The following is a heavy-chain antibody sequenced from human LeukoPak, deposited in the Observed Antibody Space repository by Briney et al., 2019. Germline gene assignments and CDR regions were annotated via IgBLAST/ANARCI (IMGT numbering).Heavy chain of an antibody. V-gene: IGHV1-2*02. Sequence: ASVRVTCKASGYTFTGYYMHWVRQAPGQGLEWMGWINPNSGGTNYAQKFQGRVTMTRDTSISTAYMELSRLRSDDTAVYYCARDAAAGSYYYYGMDVWGQGTTVTVSS. CDR1: GYTFTGYY. D-gene: IGHD6-13*01. CDR3: ARDAAAGSYYYYGMDV. J-gene: IGHJ6*02. CDR2: INPNSGGT.